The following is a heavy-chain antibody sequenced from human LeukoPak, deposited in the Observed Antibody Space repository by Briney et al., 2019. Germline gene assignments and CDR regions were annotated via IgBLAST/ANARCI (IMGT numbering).Heavy chain of an antibody. CDR1: GFTFSTYW. CDR3: ASASSHSTAAGGDY. V-gene: IGHV3-74*01. D-gene: IGHD6-13*01. J-gene: IGHJ4*02. CDR2: INGDGGSR. Sequence: GGSLRLSCAASGFTFSTYWMHWVRQAPGKGLVWVSRINGDGGSRNYADSVKGRLTISRDNAKNTLYLQMSSLRVEDTAVYYCASASSHSTAAGGDYWGQGTLVTVST.